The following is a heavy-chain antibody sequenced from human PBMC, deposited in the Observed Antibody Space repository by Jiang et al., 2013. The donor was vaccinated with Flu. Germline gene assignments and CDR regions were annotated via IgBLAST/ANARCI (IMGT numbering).Heavy chain of an antibody. D-gene: IGHD3-16*01. CDR1: GYTFTGLY. CDR2: INPNNGDT. CDR3: MRDCGSRGADVFDV. V-gene: IGHV1-2*02. J-gene: IGHJ3*01. Sequence: SGAEVKKPGASVKVSCKASGYTFTGLYMHWVRQAPGQGLEWVGWINPNNGDTRHAQKFQGRVTMTTDTSKSTAYMELSSLRSDDTAVYYCMRDCGSRGADVFDVWGQGTMVTVSS.